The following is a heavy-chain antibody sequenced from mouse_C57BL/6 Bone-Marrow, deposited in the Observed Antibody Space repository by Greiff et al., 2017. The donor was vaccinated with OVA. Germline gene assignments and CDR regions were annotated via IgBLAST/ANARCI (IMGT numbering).Heavy chain of an antibody. D-gene: IGHD2-9*01. J-gene: IGHJ1*03. CDR1: GYSITSDY. CDR2: ISYSGST. Sequence: EVQLVESGPGLAKPSQTLSLTCSVTGYSITSDYWNWIRQFPGHKLEYMGYISYSGSTYYNPSLNSRISITRDTTNDQYYLQLNSVTTEDTATYYCARSYYGDDEYFDVWGTGTTVTVSS. V-gene: IGHV3-8*01. CDR3: ARSYYGDDEYFDV.